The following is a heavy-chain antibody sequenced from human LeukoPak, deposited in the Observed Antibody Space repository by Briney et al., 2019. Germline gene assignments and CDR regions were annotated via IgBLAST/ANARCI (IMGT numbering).Heavy chain of an antibody. CDR1: GFTFSSYE. V-gene: IGHV3-48*03. Sequence: GGSLRLSCAASGFTFSSYEMNWVRQAPGKGLEWVSYISSSGSTIYYADSVKGRFTISRDNAKNSLYLQMNSLRAEDTAVYYCARGFKSYYGMDVWGQGTTVTVSS. J-gene: IGHJ6*02. CDR3: ARGFKSYYGMDV. CDR2: ISSSGSTI.